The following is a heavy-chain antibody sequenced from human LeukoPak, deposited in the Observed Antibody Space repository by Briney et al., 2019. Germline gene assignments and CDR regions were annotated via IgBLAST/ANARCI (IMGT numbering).Heavy chain of an antibody. CDR3: ARSGVWGLLDY. CDR2: ISQGGST. D-gene: IGHD7-27*01. CDR1: GGSISSGGYS. J-gene: IGHJ4*02. V-gene: IGHV4-30-2*01. Sequence: PSQTLSLTCAVSGGSISSGGYSWSWIRQPPGKGLEWIGGISQGGSTYYNPSLKSRVTISVDRSKTQFSLKLSSVTAADTAVYYCARSGVWGLLDYWGQGTLVTVSS.